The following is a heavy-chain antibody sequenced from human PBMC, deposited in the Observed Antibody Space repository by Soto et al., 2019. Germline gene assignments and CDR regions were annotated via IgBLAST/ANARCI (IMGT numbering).Heavy chain of an antibody. CDR3: GRRVEDISYDYYGMDA. V-gene: IGHV4-4*02. CDR2: IHHREST. D-gene: IGHD2-15*01. CDR1: GGSVRSNNW. J-gene: IGHJ6*02. Sequence: KASETLSLTCAVSGGSVRSNNWWFWVRQPPGKGLEWIGEIHHRESTNLNPSLKSRATISVDRSKNEFSLKVKSVTAADTAVYYCGRRVEDISYDYYGMDAWGQGTTVTVSS.